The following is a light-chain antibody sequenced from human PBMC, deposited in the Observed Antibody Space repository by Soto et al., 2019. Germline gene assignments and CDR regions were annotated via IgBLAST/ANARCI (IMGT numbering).Light chain of an antibody. CDR1: QNIDNW. V-gene: IGKV1-5*03. CDR3: QEYNSY. J-gene: IGKJ4*01. CDR2: RAS. Sequence: DIQMTQSPYTLSASVGDRVTITCRDSQNIDNWLAWYQQKPGKPPKLLIYRASSLETGVPSRFSGSGSGTEFTLTISNLQPDDSATYYCQEYNSYFGGGTKVEIK.